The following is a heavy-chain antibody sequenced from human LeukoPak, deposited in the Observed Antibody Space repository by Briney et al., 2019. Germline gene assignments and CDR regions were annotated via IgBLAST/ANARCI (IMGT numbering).Heavy chain of an antibody. CDR3: ARDCGDYVWGSYVRLNYYYYGMDV. CDR1: GGSFSGYY. V-gene: IGHV4-34*01. D-gene: IGHD3-16*01. J-gene: IGHJ6*02. Sequence: SETLSLTCAVYGGSFSGYYWSWIRQPPGKGLEWIGEINHSGSTNYNPSLKSRVTISVDTSKNQFSLKLSSVTAADTAVYYCARDCGDYVWGSYVRLNYYYYGMDVWGQGTTVTVSS. CDR2: INHSGST.